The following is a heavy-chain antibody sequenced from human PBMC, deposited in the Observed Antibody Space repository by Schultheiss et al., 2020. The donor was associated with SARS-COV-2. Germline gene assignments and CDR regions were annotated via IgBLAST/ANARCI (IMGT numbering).Heavy chain of an antibody. V-gene: IGHV3-7*01. CDR1: GFTFSSYW. CDR2: IKQDGSEK. J-gene: IGHJ6*02. CDR3: ARDMRTVTRYYYYYGMDV. Sequence: GGSLRLSCAASGFTFSSYWMSWVRQAPGKGLEWVANIKQDGSEKYYVDSVKGRFTISRDNAKNSLYLQMNSLRAEDTAVYYCARDMRTVTRYYYYYGMDVWGQGNTVTVSS. D-gene: IGHD4-17*01.